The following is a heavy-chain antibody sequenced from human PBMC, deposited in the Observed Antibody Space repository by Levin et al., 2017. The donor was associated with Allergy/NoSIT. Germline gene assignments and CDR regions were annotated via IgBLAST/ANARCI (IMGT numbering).Heavy chain of an antibody. CDR2: IVVGSGNT. CDR3: AADRDVPATAIPYYYGMDG. V-gene: IGHV1-58*02. Sequence: SVKVSCKASGFTFTSSAMQWVRQARGQRLEWIGWIVVGSGNTNYAQKFQERVTITRDMSTSTAYMELSSLRSEDTAVYYCAADRDVPATAIPYYYGMDGWGQGTTVTVSS. J-gene: IGHJ6*02. CDR1: GFTFTSSA. D-gene: IGHD2-21*02.